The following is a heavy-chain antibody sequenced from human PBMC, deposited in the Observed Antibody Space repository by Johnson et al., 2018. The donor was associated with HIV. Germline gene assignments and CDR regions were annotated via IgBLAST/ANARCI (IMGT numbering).Heavy chain of an antibody. D-gene: IGHD1-26*01. CDR1: GFSFSNYA. Sequence: VQLVESGGGVVQPGRSLRLSCAASGFSFSNYAMHWVRQASGKGLEWVGRIRGRANTYATAYAASLKGSFTISREHSKNSLYLQMNSLRAEDTALYYCARDGPRGSYGAFDIWGQGTMVTVSS. CDR2: IRGRANTYAT. J-gene: IGHJ3*02. V-gene: IGHV3-73*01. CDR3: ARDGPRGSYGAFDI.